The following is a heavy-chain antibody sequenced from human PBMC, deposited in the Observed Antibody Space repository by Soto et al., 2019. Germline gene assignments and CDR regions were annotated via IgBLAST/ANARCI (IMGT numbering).Heavy chain of an antibody. Sequence: QITLEESGPTLMKPTQTLTLTCTFSGFSLSSSGVSVGWIRQPPGKALEWLALIYGSDDERYNPSLKRRLSITKDTSKNQVVLTMTNMDPVDTATYYCAHRRPLDILVVSAAWGYFDYWGQGTLVTVSS. J-gene: IGHJ4*03. CDR1: GFSLSSSGVS. CDR3: AHRRPLDILVVSAAWGYFDY. CDR2: IYGSDDE. D-gene: IGHD2-2*01. V-gene: IGHV2-5*01.